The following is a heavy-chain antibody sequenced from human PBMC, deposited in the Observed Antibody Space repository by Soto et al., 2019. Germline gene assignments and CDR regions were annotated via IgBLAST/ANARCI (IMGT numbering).Heavy chain of an antibody. CDR2: IGTAGDT. Sequence: LRLSCAASGFTFSSYDMHWLRQATGKGLEWVSAIGTAGDTYYPGSVKGRFTISRENAKNSLYLQMNSLRAEDAAVYYCARSNYYGMDVWGQGTTVTGSS. J-gene: IGHJ6*02. V-gene: IGHV3-13*01. CDR3: ARSNYYGMDV. CDR1: GFTFSSYD.